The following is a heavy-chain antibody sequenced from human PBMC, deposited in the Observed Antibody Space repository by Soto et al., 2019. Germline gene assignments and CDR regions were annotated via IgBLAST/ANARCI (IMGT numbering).Heavy chain of an antibody. J-gene: IGHJ4*02. V-gene: IGHV3-23*01. CDR3: AKVYGGNRQFYFDY. D-gene: IGHD4-17*01. CDR1: GFTFSIYA. Sequence: GGSLRLSCAASGFTFSIYAMSWVRHAPGKGLEWVSAISGSGGSTYYADSVKGRFTISRDNSKNTLYLQMNSLRAEDTAVYYCAKVYGGNRQFYFDYWGQGTLVTVSS. CDR2: ISGSGGST.